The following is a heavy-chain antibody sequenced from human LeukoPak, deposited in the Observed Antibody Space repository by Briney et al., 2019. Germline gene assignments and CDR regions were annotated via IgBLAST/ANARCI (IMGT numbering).Heavy chain of an antibody. J-gene: IGHJ4*02. Sequence: GGSLRLSCAASGFTFSSYAMSWVRQAPGKGLEWVSGIRGSGDRTHDADSVKGRFTISRDNSKNTVYLQMNSLRADDTAVDYCAKERSSGWPFDYWGQGTLVTVSS. CDR1: GFTFSSYA. V-gene: IGHV3-23*01. CDR2: IRGSGDRT. CDR3: AKERSSGWPFDY. D-gene: IGHD6-19*01.